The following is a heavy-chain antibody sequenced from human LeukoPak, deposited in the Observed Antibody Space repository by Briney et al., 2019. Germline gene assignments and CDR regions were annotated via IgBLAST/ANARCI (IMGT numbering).Heavy chain of an antibody. J-gene: IGHJ4*02. CDR1: GFTFSNYW. CDR3: ASLGHEQAPTGLDY. V-gene: IGHV3-74*01. D-gene: IGHD1-1*01. CDR2: INIDGSST. Sequence: GGSLRLSCAASGFTFSNYWMYWVRQAPERGLLWVSRINIDGSSTSYADSVKGRFTISRDNAKNTLYLQMNSLRAGDTAVYYCASLGHEQAPTGLDYWGQGTLVTVSS.